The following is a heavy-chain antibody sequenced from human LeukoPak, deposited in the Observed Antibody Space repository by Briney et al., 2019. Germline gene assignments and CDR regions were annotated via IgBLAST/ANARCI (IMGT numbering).Heavy chain of an antibody. CDR1: GFTFSSYA. Sequence: GGSLRLSCAASGFTFSSYAMSLVRQAPGEGLEWVSAISGSGGSTYYADSVKGRFTISRDNSKNTLYLQMNSLRADDTAVYYCAKDYRSHQLLSTWFAPWGQGTLVTVSS. V-gene: IGHV3-23*01. CDR3: AKDYRSHQLLSTWFAP. D-gene: IGHD2-2*01. CDR2: ISGSGGST. J-gene: IGHJ5*02.